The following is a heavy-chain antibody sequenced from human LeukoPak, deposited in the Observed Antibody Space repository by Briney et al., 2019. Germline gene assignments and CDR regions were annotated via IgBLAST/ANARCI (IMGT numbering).Heavy chain of an antibody. D-gene: IGHD3-10*01. Sequence: TSETLSLTCAVSGGSISSGGYSWSWIRQPPGKGLEWIGYIYHSGSTYYNPSLKSRVTISVDRSKNQFSLKLSSVTAADTAVYYCARRRTYGSGSYRYWGQGTLVTVSS. CDR3: ARRRTYGSGSYRY. CDR1: GGSISSGGYS. V-gene: IGHV4-30-2*01. J-gene: IGHJ4*02. CDR2: IYHSGST.